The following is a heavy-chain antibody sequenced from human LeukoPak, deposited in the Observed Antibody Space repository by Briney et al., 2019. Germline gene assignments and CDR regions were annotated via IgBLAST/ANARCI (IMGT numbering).Heavy chain of an antibody. CDR1: GGSISSYY. J-gene: IGHJ4*02. D-gene: IGHD6-6*01. CDR3: AREYSGSKVDY. Sequence: SETLSLTCTVSGGSISSYYWSWIRQPPGKGLEWIGYIYYSGSTNYNPSLKSRVTISVDTSKNQFSLNVRSVTAADTAMYYCAREYSGSKVDYWGQGTLVTVSS. CDR2: IYYSGST. V-gene: IGHV4-59*12.